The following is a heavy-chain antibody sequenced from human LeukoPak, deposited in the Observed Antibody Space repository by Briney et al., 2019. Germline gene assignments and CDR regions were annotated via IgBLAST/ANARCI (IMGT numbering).Heavy chain of an antibody. J-gene: IGHJ4*02. CDR2: INHSGST. D-gene: IGHD3-22*01. Sequence: PSETLSLTCAVYGGSFSGYYWSWIRQPPGKGLEWIGEINHSGSTNYNPSLKSRVTISVDTSKNQFSLKLSSVTAADTAVYYCARGLHYYDSSGRLDYWGQGTLVTVSS. V-gene: IGHV4-34*01. CDR3: ARGLHYYDSSGRLDY. CDR1: GGSFSGYY.